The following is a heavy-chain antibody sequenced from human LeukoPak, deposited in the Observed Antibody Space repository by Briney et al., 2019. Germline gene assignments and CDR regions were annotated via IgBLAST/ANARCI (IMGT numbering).Heavy chain of an antibody. CDR2: LDREGGET. D-gene: IGHD2-2*03. J-gene: IGHJ5*02. CDR3: ATGHSTGYHYWFDP. V-gene: IGHV1-24*01. Sequence: ASVKVSCKVSGSALSDLAMQWVRQVPGKGLEWMGGLDREGGETLYSEKFQGRVTMAQDTSTDTAYMDLTSLTSEDTAVYYCATGHSTGYHYWFDPWGQGALVTVSS. CDR1: GSALSDLA.